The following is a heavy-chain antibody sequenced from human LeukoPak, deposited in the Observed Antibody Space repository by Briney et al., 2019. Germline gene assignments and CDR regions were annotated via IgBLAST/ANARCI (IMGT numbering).Heavy chain of an antibody. Sequence: ASVKVSCKASGYTFTSYGISWVRQAPGQGLEWMGWISAYNGNTNYAQKLQGRVTMTTDTSTSTAYLELTSLRSEDTAVYFCAGIPVFGVVLHQVPVWGKGTTVTVSS. CDR1: GYTFTSYG. D-gene: IGHD3-3*01. CDR3: AGIPVFGVVLHQVPV. V-gene: IGHV1-18*01. J-gene: IGHJ6*04. CDR2: ISAYNGNT.